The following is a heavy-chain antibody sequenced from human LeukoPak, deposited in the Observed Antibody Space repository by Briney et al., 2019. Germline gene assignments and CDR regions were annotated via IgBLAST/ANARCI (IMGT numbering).Heavy chain of an antibody. CDR2: IYYSGST. CDR1: GGSISSSSYY. CDR3: ARAPDGYNYYYYYYYMDV. D-gene: IGHD5-24*01. Sequence: SETLSLTCTVSGGSISSSSYYWGWIRQPPGKGLEWIGSIYYSGSTYYNPSLKSRVTISVDTSKNQFSLKLSSVTAADTAVYYCARAPDGYNYYYYYYYMDVWGKGTTVTVSS. J-gene: IGHJ6*03. V-gene: IGHV4-39*07.